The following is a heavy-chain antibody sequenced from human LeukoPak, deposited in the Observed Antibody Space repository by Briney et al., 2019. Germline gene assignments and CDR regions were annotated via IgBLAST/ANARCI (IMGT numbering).Heavy chain of an antibody. V-gene: IGHV4-59*01. CDR3: XXXXXVRGVISPTYSFDY. J-gene: IGHJ4*02. Sequence: SETLSLTCTVSGGSINSYYWSWVRQPPGKGLEWIGDIYYSGSTNYDPSLKSRGTISVDTSKNQFSLKLNSVTTADIAVYYXXXXXXVRGVISPTYSFDYWGQGTLVTVSS. CDR1: GGSINSYY. D-gene: IGHD3-10*01. CDR2: IYYSGST.